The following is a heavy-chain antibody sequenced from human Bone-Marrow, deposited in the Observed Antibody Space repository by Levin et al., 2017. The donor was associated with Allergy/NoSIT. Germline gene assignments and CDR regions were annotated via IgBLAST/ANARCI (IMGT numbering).Heavy chain of an antibody. Sequence: ETLSLTCAASGFTFSGSAMHWVRQASGKGLEWVGRIRSKANSYATAYAASVKGRFTISRDDSKNTAYLQMNSLKTEDTAVYYCTRRLGDIVATSVDDWFDPWGQGTLVTVSS. D-gene: IGHD5-12*01. V-gene: IGHV3-73*01. CDR2: IRSKANSYAT. CDR3: TRRLGDIVATSVDDWFDP. J-gene: IGHJ5*02. CDR1: GFTFSGSA.